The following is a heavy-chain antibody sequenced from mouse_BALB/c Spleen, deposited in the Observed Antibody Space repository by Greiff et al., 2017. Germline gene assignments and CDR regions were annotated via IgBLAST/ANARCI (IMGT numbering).Heavy chain of an antibody. Sequence: VQRVESGPDLVAPSQSLSITCTVSGFSLTSYGVHWVRQPPGKGLEWLVVIWSDGSTTYNSALKSRLSISKDNSKSQVFLKMNSLQTDDTAMYYCARHRGNYGAMDYWGQGTSVTVSS. CDR1: GFSLTSYG. CDR2: IWSDGST. D-gene: IGHD2-1*01. J-gene: IGHJ4*01. CDR3: ARHRGNYGAMDY. V-gene: IGHV2-6-2*01.